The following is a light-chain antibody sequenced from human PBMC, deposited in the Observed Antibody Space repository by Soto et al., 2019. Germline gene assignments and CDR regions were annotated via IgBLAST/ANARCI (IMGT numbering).Light chain of an antibody. CDR3: QQRSNWPIT. Sequence: EIVLTQSPDTLSLSPGESATLSCRASQSVSRDLAWYVQKPGQAPRLLIYDASNRATGIPARFSGSGSGTDFTLTISSLEPEDFAVYYCQQRSNWPITFGQGTRLEI. V-gene: IGKV3-11*01. CDR1: QSVSRD. CDR2: DAS. J-gene: IGKJ5*01.